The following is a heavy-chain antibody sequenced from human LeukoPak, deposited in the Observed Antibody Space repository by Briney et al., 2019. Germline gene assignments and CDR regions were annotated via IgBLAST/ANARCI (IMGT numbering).Heavy chain of an antibody. D-gene: IGHD4-17*01. J-gene: IGHJ4*02. CDR1: GGSFSGYY. V-gene: IGHV4-34*01. CDR2: INHSGST. Sequence: SETLSLTCAVYGGSFSGYYWSWIRQPPGKGLEWIGEINHSGSTNYNPSLKSRVTISVDTSKNQFSLKLSSVTAADTAVYYCARLDTVTSPYFDYWGQGTLVTVSS. CDR3: ARLDTVTSPYFDY.